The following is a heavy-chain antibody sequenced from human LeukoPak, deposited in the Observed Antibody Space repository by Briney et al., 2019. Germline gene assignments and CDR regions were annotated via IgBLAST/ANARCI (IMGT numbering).Heavy chain of an antibody. CDR1: AFTFSSYS. D-gene: IGHD3-22*01. CDR2: I. V-gene: IGHV3-21*01. J-gene: IGHJ4*02. Sequence: KPGGSLRLSCAASAFTFSSYSMNWVRQAPGKGLEWVSSIKGRFTISRYKAKNSMYLQMNRLRAEDTAVYYCGSGENYYDSSGYYNYYFDYWGQGTLVTVSS. CDR3: GSGENYYDSSGYYNYYFDY.